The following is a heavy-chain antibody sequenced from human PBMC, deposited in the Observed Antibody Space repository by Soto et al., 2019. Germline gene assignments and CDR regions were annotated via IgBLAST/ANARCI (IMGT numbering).Heavy chain of an antibody. Sequence: EVQLVESGGGLVQPGGSLRLSCAASGFTFSSYSMNWVRQAPGKGLELGSYISSSSSTIYYADSVKGRFTISRDNAKGALNLQMSCLRDEDAAVYYCAREGGSYTWFDPWGQGALVTVSS. V-gene: IGHV3-48*02. CDR2: ISSSSSTI. CDR1: GFTFSSYS. D-gene: IGHD3-10*01. CDR3: AREGGSYTWFDP. J-gene: IGHJ5*02.